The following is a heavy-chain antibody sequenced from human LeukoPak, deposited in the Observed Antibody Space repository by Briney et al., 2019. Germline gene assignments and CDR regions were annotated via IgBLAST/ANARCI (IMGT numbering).Heavy chain of an antibody. CDR3: ARAVRITMIVVAAPFDY. V-gene: IGHV3-9*01. CDR1: GFTFDDYA. J-gene: IGHJ4*02. D-gene: IGHD3-22*01. Sequence: PGRSLRLSCAASGFTFDDYAMHWVRQAPGKGLEWVSGISWNSGSIGYADSVKGRFTISRDNAKNSLYLQMNSLRAEDTAVYYCARAVRITMIVVAAPFDYWGQGTLVTVSS. CDR2: ISWNSGSI.